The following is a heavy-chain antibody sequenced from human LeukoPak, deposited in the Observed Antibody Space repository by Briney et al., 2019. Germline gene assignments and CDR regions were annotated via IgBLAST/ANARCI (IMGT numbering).Heavy chain of an antibody. Sequence: ASVKVSCKASGYTFTGYYMHWVRQAPGEGLEWMGWINPNSGGTNYAQKFQGRVTMTRDMSISTAYMELSRLRSDDTAVYYCARGYCSGGSCYWPAAWFDPWGQGTLVSVSS. V-gene: IGHV1-2*02. CDR3: ARGYCSGGSCYWPAAWFDP. CDR2: INPNSGGT. J-gene: IGHJ5*02. D-gene: IGHD2-15*01. CDR1: GYTFTGYY.